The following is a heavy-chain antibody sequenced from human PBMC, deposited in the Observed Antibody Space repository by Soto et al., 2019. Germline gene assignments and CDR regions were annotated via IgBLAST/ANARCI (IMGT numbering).Heavy chain of an antibody. J-gene: IGHJ3*02. D-gene: IGHD6-13*01. Sequence: EVQLVESGGTLVQPGGSLRLSCEGSGFAFGSYWMTWVRQAPGKGLEWVANIRGDGSKKSYLDSVSGRFTIFRDNAENSLYLQMNSLRDEDTALYYCARDVSPGSSSMYLDAVDIWGQGTMVTVSS. CDR1: GFAFGSYW. CDR3: ARDVSPGSSSMYLDAVDI. CDR2: IRGDGSKK. V-gene: IGHV3-7*05.